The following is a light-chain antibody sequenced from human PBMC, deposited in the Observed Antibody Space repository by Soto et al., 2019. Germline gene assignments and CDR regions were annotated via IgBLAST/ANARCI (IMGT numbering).Light chain of an antibody. CDR1: QSVSSSY. Sequence: EIVLTQSPGTLSLSPGERATLSCRASQSVSSSYLAWYQQKPGQAPRLLIYGASSRATGIPDRFSGSGSGTDFTLTISRLAREDFAVYYCQQYGSSPRRFGQGTKVEDK. CDR2: GAS. J-gene: IGKJ1*01. V-gene: IGKV3-20*01. CDR3: QQYGSSPRR.